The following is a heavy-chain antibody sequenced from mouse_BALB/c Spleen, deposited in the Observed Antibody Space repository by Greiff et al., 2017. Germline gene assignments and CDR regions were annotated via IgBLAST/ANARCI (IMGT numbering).Heavy chain of an antibody. CDR2: INPSTGYT. V-gene: IGHV1-7*01. CDR3: AQYYFDY. J-gene: IGHJ2*01. CDR1: GYTFTSYW. Sequence: VKVVESGAELAKPGASVKMSCKASGYTFTSYWMHWVKQRPGQGLEWIGYINPSTGYTEYNQKFKDKATLTADKSSSTAYMQLSSLTSEDSAVYYCAQYYFDYWGQGTTLTVSS.